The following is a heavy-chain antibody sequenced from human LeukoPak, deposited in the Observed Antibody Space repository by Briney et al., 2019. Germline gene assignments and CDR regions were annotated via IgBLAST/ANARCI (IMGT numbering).Heavy chain of an antibody. V-gene: IGHV1-18*01. CDR3: ARDGTRGYSYGSDY. Sequence: ASVKVSCKASGYTFTSSGIRWVRQAPGEGLEWMGWINAYNGNTNYAQNLQGRLTMTTDTSTNSAYMELRSLRSDDTAVYYCARDGTRGYSYGSDYWGQGTLVTVSS. CDR1: GYTFTSSG. D-gene: IGHD5-18*01. CDR2: INAYNGNT. J-gene: IGHJ4*02.